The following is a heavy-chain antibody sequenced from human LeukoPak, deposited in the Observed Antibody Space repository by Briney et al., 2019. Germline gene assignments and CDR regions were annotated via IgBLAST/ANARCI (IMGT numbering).Heavy chain of an antibody. CDR1: GFTFGDYA. J-gene: IGHJ4*02. CDR3: TRAGVRITMVRGVITTQYDY. V-gene: IGHV3-49*04. Sequence: GGSLRLSCTTSGFTFGDYAMSWVRQAPGKGLEWVGLIRSKAYGGTTEYAAFVKGRFTISRDDSKSIAYLQMNSLKTEDTAVYYCTRAGVRITMVRGVITTQYDYWGQGTLVTVSS. CDR2: IRSKAYGGTT. D-gene: IGHD3-10*01.